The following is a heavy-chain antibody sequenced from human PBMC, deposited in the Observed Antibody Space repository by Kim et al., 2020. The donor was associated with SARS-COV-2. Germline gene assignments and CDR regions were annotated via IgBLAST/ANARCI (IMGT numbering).Heavy chain of an antibody. D-gene: IGHD2-21*01. CDR2: IIPIFGTA. J-gene: IGHJ4*02. CDR3: ALAYCGGDCYSQPTYVDY. CDR1: GGTFSSYA. V-gene: IGHV1-69*13. Sequence: SVKVSCKASGGTFSSYAISWVRQAPGQGLEWMGGIIPIFGTANYAQKFQGRVTITADESTSTAYMELSSQRSEDTAVYYCALAYCGGDCYSQPTYVDYWGQGTLVTVSS.